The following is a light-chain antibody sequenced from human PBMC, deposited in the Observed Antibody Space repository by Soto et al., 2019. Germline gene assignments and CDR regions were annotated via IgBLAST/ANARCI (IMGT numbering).Light chain of an antibody. CDR3: LQHNSYPLT. Sequence: DIQMTQSPSSLSASVGDRVTITCRASQGITNDLVWYQQKPGKVPKRLIYAASNLQSGVPSRFSGSGSGTAFTLTISSLQPDDFATYYCLQHNSYPLTFGGGTKVEIK. V-gene: IGKV1-17*01. J-gene: IGKJ4*01. CDR1: QGITND. CDR2: AAS.